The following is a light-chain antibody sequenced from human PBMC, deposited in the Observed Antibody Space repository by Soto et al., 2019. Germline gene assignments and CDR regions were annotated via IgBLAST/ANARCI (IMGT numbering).Light chain of an antibody. V-gene: IGKV3-15*01. CDR2: GAS. CDR3: QQYNDWPRT. Sequence: EIVMTQSPATPSVSPGEIATLSCRASQSVSSNLAWYQQKPGQAPRLLIYGASTRATGIPARFSGSGSGTEFTLTISSLQSEDFAVYYCQQYNDWPRTFGQGTKVDIK. CDR1: QSVSSN. J-gene: IGKJ1*01.